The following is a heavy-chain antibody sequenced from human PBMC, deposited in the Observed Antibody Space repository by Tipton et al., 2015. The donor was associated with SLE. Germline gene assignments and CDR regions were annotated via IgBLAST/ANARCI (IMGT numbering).Heavy chain of an antibody. CDR2: IYSGGGT. CDR1: GFTVSSNY. V-gene: IGHV3-66*02. CDR3: ARLPDLHNWYFDL. J-gene: IGHJ2*01. Sequence: SLRLSCAASGFTVSSNYMSWVRQAPGKGLEWVSVIYSGGGTYYADSVKGRFTISRDNSKNTLYLQMNSLRAEDTAVYYCARLPDLHNWYFDLWGRGTPVTVSS.